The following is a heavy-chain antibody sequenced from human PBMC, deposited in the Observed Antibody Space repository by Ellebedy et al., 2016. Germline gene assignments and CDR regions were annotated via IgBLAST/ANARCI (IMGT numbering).Heavy chain of an antibody. J-gene: IGHJ4*02. CDR3: AKARENWNDVGVIGHYFDY. Sequence: GGSLRLSCAASGFTFSSYAMSWVRQAPGKGLEWVSAISGSGGSTYYADSVKGRFTISRDNSKNTLYLQMNSLRAEDTAVYYCAKARENWNDVGVIGHYFDYWGQGTLVTVSS. V-gene: IGHV3-23*01. CDR2: ISGSGGST. CDR1: GFTFSSYA. D-gene: IGHD1-1*01.